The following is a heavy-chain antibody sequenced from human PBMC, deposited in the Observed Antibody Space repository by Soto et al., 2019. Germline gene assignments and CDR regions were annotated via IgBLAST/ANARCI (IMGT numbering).Heavy chain of an antibody. CDR3: ARTLHIYYYYGMDV. Sequence: SETLSLTCTVSGGSISSYYWSWIRQPPGKGLEWIGYIYYSGSTNYNPSLKSRVTISVDTSKNQFSLKLSSVTAADTAVYYCARTLHIYYYYGMDVWGQGTTVTVSS. CDR1: GGSISSYY. J-gene: IGHJ6*02. CDR2: IYYSGST. V-gene: IGHV4-59*01.